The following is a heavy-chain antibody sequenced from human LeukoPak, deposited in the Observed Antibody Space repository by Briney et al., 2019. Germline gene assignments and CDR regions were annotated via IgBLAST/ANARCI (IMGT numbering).Heavy chain of an antibody. CDR1: GGTFSSYA. Sequence: SVKVSCKASGGTFSSYAISWVRQAPGQGLEWMGRIIPIFGTANYAQKFQGRVTITTDESTSTAYMELSSLRSEDTAVYYCAREAKSCSYGYNLLYWYFDLWGRGTLVTVSS. CDR3: AREAKSCSYGYNLLYWYFDL. J-gene: IGHJ2*01. D-gene: IGHD5-18*01. V-gene: IGHV1-69*05. CDR2: IIPIFGTA.